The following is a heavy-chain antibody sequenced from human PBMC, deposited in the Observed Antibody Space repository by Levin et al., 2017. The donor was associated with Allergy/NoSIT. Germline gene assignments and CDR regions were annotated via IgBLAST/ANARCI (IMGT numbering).Heavy chain of an antibody. D-gene: IGHD3-10*01. CDR1: GGSISNYY. Sequence: SQTLSLTCTVSGGSISNYYWSWIRQPPGKGLEWIGYIHNSGSTNYNPSLKTRITISVDTSKNQFSLRLSSVTAADTAVYYCARHLSGTYFWCDPWGHGTLVTVSS. J-gene: IGHJ5*02. V-gene: IGHV4-59*01. CDR2: IHNSGST. CDR3: ARHLSGTYFWCDP.